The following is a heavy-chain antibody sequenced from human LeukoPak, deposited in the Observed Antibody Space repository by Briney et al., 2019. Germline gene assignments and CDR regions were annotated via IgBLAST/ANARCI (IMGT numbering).Heavy chain of an antibody. V-gene: IGHV3-53*04. CDR1: GFTLSSNY. CDR2: IYSDGST. D-gene: IGHD3-10*01. J-gene: IGHJ6*02. CDR3: ARASPSYYYGSGTPYYYGMDV. Sequence: PGGSLRLSCAASGFTLSSNYMTWVRQAPGKGLEWVSVIYSDGSTYYADSVKGRFTISRHTSKNTLYLEMNSLRAEDTALYYCARASPSYYYGSGTPYYYGMDVWGQGTTVTVSS.